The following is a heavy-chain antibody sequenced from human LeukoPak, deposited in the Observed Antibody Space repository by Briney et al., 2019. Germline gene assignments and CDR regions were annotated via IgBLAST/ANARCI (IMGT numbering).Heavy chain of an antibody. J-gene: IGHJ4*02. Sequence: GGSLRLSCAASGFTFSSYWMSWVRQAPGKGLEWVANIKQDGSEKYYADSVKGRFTISRDNAKNSLYLQMNSLRAEDTAVYYCAREVTYGSGSYYNAPTPYFDYWGQGTLVTVSS. D-gene: IGHD3-10*01. CDR1: GFTFSSYW. CDR3: AREVTYGSGSYYNAPTPYFDY. V-gene: IGHV3-7*01. CDR2: IKQDGSEK.